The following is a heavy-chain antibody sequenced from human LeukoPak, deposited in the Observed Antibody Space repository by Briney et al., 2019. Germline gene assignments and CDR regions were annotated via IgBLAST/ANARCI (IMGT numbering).Heavy chain of an antibody. D-gene: IGHD4-17*01. CDR1: GFTFSSYS. V-gene: IGHV3-21*01. J-gene: IGHJ3*02. CDR3: ARDSQLRGDGAFDI. CDR2: ISSSSSYI. Sequence: GGSLRLSCAASGFTFSSYSMNWVRQAPGKGLEWVSSISSSSSYIYYADSVKGRFTISRDNAKNSLYLQMNSLRAEDTAVYYCARDSQLRGDGAFDIWGQGTMVTVSS.